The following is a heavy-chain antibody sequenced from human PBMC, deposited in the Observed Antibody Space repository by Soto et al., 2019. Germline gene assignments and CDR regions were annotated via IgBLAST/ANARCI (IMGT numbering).Heavy chain of an antibody. V-gene: IGHV3-48*03. CDR3: ARSSSSGCSPVYNHVMEV. CDR2: ISSSGSSI. D-gene: IGHD6-19*01. J-gene: IGHJ6*01. CDR1: GFTFRSYE. Sequence: GGSLRLSCAASGFTFRSYEMNWVRQAPGKGLEWVSYISSSGSSIYYADSVEGRFTISRDNAKNSLFLQMNSLRAEDTAVYYCARSSSSGCSPVYNHVMEVWGQGTTVIGSA.